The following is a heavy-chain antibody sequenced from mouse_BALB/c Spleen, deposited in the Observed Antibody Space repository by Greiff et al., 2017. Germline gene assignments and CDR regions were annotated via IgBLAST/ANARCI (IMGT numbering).Heavy chain of an antibody. V-gene: IGHV1S137*01. Sequence: QVQLQQSGAELVRPGVSVKISCKGSGYTFTDYAMHWVKQSHAKSLEWIGVISTYYGDASYNQKFKGKATMTVDKSSSTAYMELARLTSEDSAIYYCARSDYGSRVLSYWGQGTTLTVSS. CDR2: ISTYYGDA. J-gene: IGHJ2*01. D-gene: IGHD1-1*01. CDR1: GYTFTDYA. CDR3: ARSDYGSRVLSY.